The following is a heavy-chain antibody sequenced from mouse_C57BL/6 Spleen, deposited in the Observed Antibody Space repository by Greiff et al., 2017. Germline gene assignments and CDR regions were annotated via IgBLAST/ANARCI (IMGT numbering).Heavy chain of an antibody. CDR3: AREDYYYGSSYGVYFDY. CDR1: GFNIKDYY. CDR2: IDPEDGET. V-gene: IGHV14-2*01. D-gene: IGHD1-1*01. J-gene: IGHJ2*01. Sequence: EVHLVESGAELVKPGASVKLSCTASGFNIKDYYMHWVKQRTEQGLEWIGRIDPEDGETKYAPKFQGKATITADTSSNTAYLQLSSLTSEDTAVYYCAREDYYYGSSYGVYFDYWGQGTTLTVSS.